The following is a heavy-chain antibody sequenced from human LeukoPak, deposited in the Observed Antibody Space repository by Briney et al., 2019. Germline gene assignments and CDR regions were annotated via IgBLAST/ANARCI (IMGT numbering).Heavy chain of an antibody. V-gene: IGHV3-30*18. Sequence: GGSLRLSCAASGFTFSSYGMHWVRQAPGKGLEWVAVISYDGSNKYYADSVKGRFTISRDNSKNTLYLQMNSLRAEDTAVYYCAKGRTIFGVVAPLDYWGQGTLVTVSS. CDR1: GFTFSSYG. CDR2: ISYDGSNK. CDR3: AKGRTIFGVVAPLDY. D-gene: IGHD3-3*01. J-gene: IGHJ4*02.